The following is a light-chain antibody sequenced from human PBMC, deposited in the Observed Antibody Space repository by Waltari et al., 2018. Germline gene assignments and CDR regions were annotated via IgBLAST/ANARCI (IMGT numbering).Light chain of an antibody. V-gene: IGLV2-14*01. CDR1: SSDVGGYNY. CDR3: SSYTSSSTVV. Sequence: QSALTQPASVSGSPGQSITISCTGTSSDVGGYNYVSWYQQHPGKAPKLSIYEVRNRPSGVSNRFAGSKSGNTASLTISGLQAEDEADYYCSSYTSSSTVVFGGGTKLTVL. J-gene: IGLJ2*01. CDR2: EVR.